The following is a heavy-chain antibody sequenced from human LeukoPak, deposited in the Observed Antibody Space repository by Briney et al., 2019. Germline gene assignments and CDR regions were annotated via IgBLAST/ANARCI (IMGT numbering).Heavy chain of an antibody. Sequence: PGGSLRLSCPASGFSFSSYAMHWVRQAPGKGLEWVTVVSYDGYNKYYADSVKGRFTLSRDNSKNTLYPQMNSPRAEDTAVYYCARGKLTQIDYWGQGTLVTVSS. V-gene: IGHV3-30*04. D-gene: IGHD4/OR15-4a*01. CDR2: VSYDGYNK. CDR3: ARGKLTQIDY. CDR1: GFSFSSYA. J-gene: IGHJ4*02.